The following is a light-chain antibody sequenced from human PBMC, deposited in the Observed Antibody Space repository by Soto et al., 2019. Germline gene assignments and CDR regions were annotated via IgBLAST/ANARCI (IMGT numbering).Light chain of an antibody. CDR1: QGISSY. V-gene: IGKV1-27*01. CDR2: AAS. CDR3: RQYDSASSPT. Sequence: DIQMTQSPSSLSASVGDRVTVTCRASQGISSYLAWYQQKPGKVPKLLIFAASTLQPGVPSRFXGSGSGTDFSLTIRSLQPADVATYYCRQYDSASSPTFGGGTKVEIK. J-gene: IGKJ4*01.